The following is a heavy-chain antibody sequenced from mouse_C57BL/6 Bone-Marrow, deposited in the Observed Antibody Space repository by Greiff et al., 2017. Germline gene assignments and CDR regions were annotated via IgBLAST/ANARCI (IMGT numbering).Heavy chain of an antibody. D-gene: IGHD2-5*01. CDR2: IYPSDSET. CDR3: ARPYYSNYWYFDV. J-gene: IGHJ1*03. V-gene: IGHV1-61*01. Sequence: QVQLQQPGAELVRPGSSVKLSCKASGYTFTSYWMDWVKQRPGQGLEWIGNIYPSDSETHYNQKFKDKATLTVDKSSSTAYMQLSSLTSEDSAVYYCARPYYSNYWYFDVWGTGTTVTVSS. CDR1: GYTFTSYW.